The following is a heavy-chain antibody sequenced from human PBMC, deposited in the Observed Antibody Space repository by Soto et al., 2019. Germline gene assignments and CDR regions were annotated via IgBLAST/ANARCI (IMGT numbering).Heavy chain of an antibody. J-gene: IGHJ6*02. CDR1: GYSFTSYW. CDR3: ARPNSQPGYYFGMDV. V-gene: IGHV5-10-1*01. CDR2: IDPIDSYT. Sequence: GESLKISCNGSGYSFTSYWITWVRQMPGKGLEWMGRIDPIDSYTNYSPSFQGHVTISADKSSSTAYLHWSSLKASDTAIYYCARPNSQPGYYFGMDVWGQGTTVTVSS. D-gene: IGHD7-27*01.